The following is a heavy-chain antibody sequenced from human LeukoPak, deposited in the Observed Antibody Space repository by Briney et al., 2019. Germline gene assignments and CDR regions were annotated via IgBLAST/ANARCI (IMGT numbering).Heavy chain of an antibody. CDR2: INHSGST. D-gene: IGHD6-19*01. CDR1: GGSFSGYY. CDR3: ARNPIAVADFDY. J-gene: IGHJ4*02. Sequence: PSETLSLTCAVYGGSFSGYYWSWIRQPPGKGLEWIGEINHSGSTYYNPSLKSRVTISVDTSKNQFSLKLSSVTAADTAVYYCARNPIAVADFDYWGQGTLVTVSS. V-gene: IGHV4-34*01.